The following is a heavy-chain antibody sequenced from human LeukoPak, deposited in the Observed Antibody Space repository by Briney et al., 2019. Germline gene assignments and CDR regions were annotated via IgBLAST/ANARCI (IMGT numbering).Heavy chain of an antibody. D-gene: IGHD3-22*01. V-gene: IGHV3-21*01. CDR1: GFTFSSYS. CDR3: AREWSEHYYYDSSGYFI. J-gene: IGHJ4*02. CDR2: ISGSSTYI. Sequence: PGGSLRLSCAASGFTFSSYSMNWVRQAPGKGLEWVSSISGSSTYIYYADSVKGRFTISRDNAKNSLYLQRNSLRAEDTAVYYCAREWSEHYYYDSSGYFIWGQGTLVTVYS.